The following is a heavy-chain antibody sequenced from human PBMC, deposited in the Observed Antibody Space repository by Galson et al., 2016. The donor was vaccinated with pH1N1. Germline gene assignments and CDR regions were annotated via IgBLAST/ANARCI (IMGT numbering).Heavy chain of an antibody. CDR2: INPNSGDT. CDR1: GYIFSTYY. J-gene: IGHJ5*02. CDR3: ARQDGNWFDP. V-gene: IGHV1-2*02. Sequence: SVKVSCKASGYIFSTYYIHWVRQAPGQGLEWMGWINPNSGDTNYGQKFLGRVTVTRDTSISTAFLQLRGLTPDDTAVYYCARQDGNWFDPWGQGTLVTVSS.